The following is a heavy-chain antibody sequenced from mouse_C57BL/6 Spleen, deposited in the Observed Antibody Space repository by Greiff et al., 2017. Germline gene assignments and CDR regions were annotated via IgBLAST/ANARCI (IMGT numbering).Heavy chain of an antibody. J-gene: IGHJ2*01. D-gene: IGHD2-4*01. Sequence: DVHLVESGGGLVKPGGSLKLSCAASGFTFSDYGMHWVRQAPEKGLEWVAYISSGSSTIYYADTVKGRFTISRDNAKNTLFLQMTSLRSEDTAMYYCARGDYDYFDYWGQGTTLTVSS. V-gene: IGHV5-17*01. CDR1: GFTFSDYG. CDR3: ARGDYDYFDY. CDR2: ISSGSSTI.